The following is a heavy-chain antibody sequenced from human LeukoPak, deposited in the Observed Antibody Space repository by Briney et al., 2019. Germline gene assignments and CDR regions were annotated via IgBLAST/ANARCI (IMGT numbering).Heavy chain of an antibody. J-gene: IGHJ4*02. CDR1: GFTFSSYA. V-gene: IGHV3-23*01. CDR2: ISGSDGST. D-gene: IGHD6-13*01. Sequence: GGSLTLSCAASGFTFSSYAMSWVRQAPGKGLEWVSAISGSDGSTYYADSVKGRFTISRDNSKNTLYLQMNSLRAEDTAVYYCVKPAASRKVAYYFDCWGQGTLVTVSS. CDR3: VKPAASRKVAYYFDC.